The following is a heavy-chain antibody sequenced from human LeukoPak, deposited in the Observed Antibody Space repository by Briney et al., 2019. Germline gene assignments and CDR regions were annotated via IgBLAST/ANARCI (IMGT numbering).Heavy chain of an antibody. V-gene: IGHV3-23*05. J-gene: IGHJ4*02. D-gene: IGHD6-19*01. CDR2: IDFTATGT. CDR3: ARDSSAWSRDY. CDR1: GFTFSSYA. Sequence: PGGSLRLSCAASGFTFSSYAMSWVRQAPGKGLEWVSTIDFTATGTYYADSVKGRFTISRDNFKNMVYLQMNSLRVEDTAIYYCARDSSAWSRDYWGQGTLVTVSS.